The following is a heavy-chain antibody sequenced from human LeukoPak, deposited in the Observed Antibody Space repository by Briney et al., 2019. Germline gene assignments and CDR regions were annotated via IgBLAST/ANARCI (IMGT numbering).Heavy chain of an antibody. CDR1: GFTFRIYA. CDR2: ITNNGDAR. CDR3: AKRDGYSSSYYYGMDV. Sequence: GGSLRLSCTVSGFTFRIYAMGWVRQAPGKGLEWVAGITNNGDARNYADSVKGRFTISRDNSKNTLYLQMNSLRAEDTAVYYCAKRDGYSSSYYYGMDVWGQGTTVTVSS. D-gene: IGHD6-13*01. J-gene: IGHJ6*02. V-gene: IGHV3-23*01.